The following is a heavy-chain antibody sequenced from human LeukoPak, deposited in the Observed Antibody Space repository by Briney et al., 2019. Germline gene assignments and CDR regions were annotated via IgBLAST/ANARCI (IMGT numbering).Heavy chain of an antibody. V-gene: IGHV3-30*18. J-gene: IGHJ4*02. CDR2: ISYDGSNK. CDR3: AKDFRPGIFDY. CDR1: GFTFSSYG. Sequence: GGSLRLSCAASGFTFSSYGMHWVRQAPGKGLEWVAVISYDGSNKYYADSVKGRFTISRDNSKNTLYLQMNSLRAEDTAVYYCAKDFRPGIFDYWGQGTLVTVSS. D-gene: IGHD3-10*01.